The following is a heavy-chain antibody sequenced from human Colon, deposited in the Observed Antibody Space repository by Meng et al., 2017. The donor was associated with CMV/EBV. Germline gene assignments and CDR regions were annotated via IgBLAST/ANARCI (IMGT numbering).Heavy chain of an antibody. CDR3: ARDGRCSRGGGSCLDY. V-gene: IGHV4-61*01. D-gene: IGHD2-15*01. CDR2: IDSSGST. Sequence: GSLRLSCNVSGDSLSNNIYYWSWIRQPPGKGLEWIAYIDSSGSTKYNPSLKSRVTISIASSKNQFSLKVNSVTAADTAMFFCARDGRCSRGGGSCLDYWGQGTQVTVSS. CDR1: GDSLSNNIYY. J-gene: IGHJ4*02.